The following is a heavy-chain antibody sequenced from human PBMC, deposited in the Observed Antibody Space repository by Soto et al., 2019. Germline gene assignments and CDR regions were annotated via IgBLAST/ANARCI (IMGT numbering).Heavy chain of an antibody. J-gene: IGHJ4*02. CDR1: GYSFTSYW. D-gene: IGHD2-2*02. V-gene: IGHV5-51*01. CDR3: ARRPYCSSTRCYTTFDY. CDR2: IYPGDSDT. Sequence: GESLKISCKGSGYSFTSYWIGWVRQMPGKGLEWMGIIYPGDSDTRYSPSFQGQVTISADKSISTAYLQWSSLKASDTAMYYCARRPYCSSTRCYTTFDYWGQGTLVTVSS.